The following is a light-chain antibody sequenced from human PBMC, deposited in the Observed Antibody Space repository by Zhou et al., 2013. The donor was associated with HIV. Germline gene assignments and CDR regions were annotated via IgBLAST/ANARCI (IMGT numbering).Light chain of an antibody. CDR2: AAS. V-gene: IGKV3-15*01. CDR1: QSVSSN. Sequence: EIVMTQSPATLSVSPGERATLSCRASQSVSSNLAWYQQRPGQAPRLLIYAASARVSGVPARFSGSGSGTEFTLTISGMQSEDFAVYYCQHYYTWAGTFGQGTKGGNQT. J-gene: IGKJ1*01. CDR3: QHYYTWAGT.